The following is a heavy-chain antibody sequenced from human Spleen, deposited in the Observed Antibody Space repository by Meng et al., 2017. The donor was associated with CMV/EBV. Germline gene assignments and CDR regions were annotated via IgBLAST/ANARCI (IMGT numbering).Heavy chain of an antibody. CDR1: GGSISVYY. V-gene: IGHV4-59*01. CDR3: ARDFQYYGLDV. J-gene: IGHJ6*02. Sequence: GSLRLSCTVSGGSISVYYWTWIRQPPGKGLECIGYVYYSGSTNYNPSLKSRVTISVDTPKNQFSLRLSSVTAADTAVYYCARDFQYYGLDVWGQGTTVTVSS. CDR2: VYYSGST.